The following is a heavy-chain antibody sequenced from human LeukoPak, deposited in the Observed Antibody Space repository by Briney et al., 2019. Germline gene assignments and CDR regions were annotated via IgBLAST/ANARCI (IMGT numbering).Heavy chain of an antibody. J-gene: IGHJ5*02. D-gene: IGHD2-15*01. V-gene: IGHV4-59*01. CDR3: ARDIVVVVAARAYNWFDP. CDR2: IYYSGST. CDR1: GGSISSYY. Sequence: SETLSLTCTVSGGSISSYYWSWIRQPPGKGLEWIGYIYYSGSTNYNPSLKRRVTISVDTSKNQFSLKLSSVTAADTAVYYCARDIVVVVAARAYNWFDPWGQGTLVTVSS.